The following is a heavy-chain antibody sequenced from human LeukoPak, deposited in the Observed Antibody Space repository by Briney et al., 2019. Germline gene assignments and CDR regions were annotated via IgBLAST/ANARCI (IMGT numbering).Heavy chain of an antibody. D-gene: IGHD5-12*01. J-gene: IGHJ4*02. CDR2: ISPHNGNT. V-gene: IGHV1-18*01. CDR3: ARDHLDIVPTIYSF. CDR1: GYTFTSYG. Sequence: ASVKDSCKASGYTFTSYGISWVRQAPGQGLEWLGWISPHNGNTNYAQKFQGRVTLTTDTSANTAYLELRSLRSDDTALYYCARDHLDIVPTIYSFWGQGTLVTVSS.